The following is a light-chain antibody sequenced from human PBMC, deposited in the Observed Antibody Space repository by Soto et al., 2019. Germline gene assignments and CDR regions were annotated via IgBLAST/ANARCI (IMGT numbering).Light chain of an antibody. CDR1: QRISSW. CDR2: DAS. J-gene: IGKJ1*01. Sequence: IQFTQSPSALPASVVDRVTITCLASQRISSWLAWYQQKPGKAPKLLIYDASSLKNGVPSRFSGSGSGTAFTLTISSLQPDDFATYYCQKYNTYSITFGQGTKVDIK. CDR3: QKYNTYSIT. V-gene: IGKV1-5*01.